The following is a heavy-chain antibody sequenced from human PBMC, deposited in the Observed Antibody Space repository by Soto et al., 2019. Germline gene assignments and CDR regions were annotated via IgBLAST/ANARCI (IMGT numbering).Heavy chain of an antibody. D-gene: IGHD5-18*01. CDR3: FREGTRITANGYRIAACRFDY. V-gene: IGHV4-30-4*01. CDR1: GCSIRSDDHY. CDR2: TIYSGNT. J-gene: IGHJ4*02. Sequence: QVQLQESGPGLVSPSPTLSLTCTVSGCSIRSDDHYWIWIRHPPGKGLEWMGYTIYSGNTYYNPSLTSRVSISVDMSKTNFSLTLTSVTAAYTAVYYCFREGTRITANGYRIAACRFDYWGQGSLVTVSS.